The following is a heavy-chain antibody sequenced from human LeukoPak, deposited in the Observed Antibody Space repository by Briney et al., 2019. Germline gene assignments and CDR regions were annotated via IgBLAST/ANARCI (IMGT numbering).Heavy chain of an antibody. V-gene: IGHV3-23*01. J-gene: IGHJ4*02. Sequence: GGSLRLSCAASGFTFSSYAMSWVRQAPGKGLEWVSAISGSGGSTYYADSVKGRFTISRDNSKNTLYLQMNSLRAEDTAVYYCAKGLNGDNARFLDYWGQGTLVTVSP. CDR2: ISGSGGST. D-gene: IGHD4-17*01. CDR1: GFTFSSYA. CDR3: AKGLNGDNARFLDY.